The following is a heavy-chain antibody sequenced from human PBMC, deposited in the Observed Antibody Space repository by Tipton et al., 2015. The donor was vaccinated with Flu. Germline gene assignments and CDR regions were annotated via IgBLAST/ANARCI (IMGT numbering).Heavy chain of an antibody. CDR3: ARRNLLLRHFDY. CDR2: ISSSGST. J-gene: IGHJ4*02. CDR1: GGSVSSAGYY. V-gene: IGHV4-61*08. D-gene: IGHD1-14*01. Sequence: TLSLTCAVSGGSVSSAGYYWTWIRQAPGKGLQYIGQISSSGSTNNNPSLKSRATMSFDTSKNQFSLNLRSVTAADTAVYYCARRNLLLRHFDYWGQGALVAVSS.